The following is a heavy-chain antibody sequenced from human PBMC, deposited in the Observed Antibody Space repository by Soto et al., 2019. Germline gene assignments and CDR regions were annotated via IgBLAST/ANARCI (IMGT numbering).Heavy chain of an antibody. CDR3: VRTSLVVAAATREDY. V-gene: IGHV3-74*01. CDR1: GFTFSSYW. J-gene: IGHJ4*02. CDR2: INSDGSST. Sequence: EVQLVESGGGLVQPGGSLRLSCAASGFTFSSYWMHWVRQAPGKGLVWVSRINSDGSSTSYADSVKGRFTISRDNAKNTLYLQMNSLGAEDTAVYYCVRTSLVVAAATREDYWGQGTLVTGSS. D-gene: IGHD2-15*01.